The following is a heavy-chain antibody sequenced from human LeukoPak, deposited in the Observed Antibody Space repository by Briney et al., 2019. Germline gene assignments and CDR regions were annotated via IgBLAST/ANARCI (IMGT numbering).Heavy chain of an antibody. Sequence: GESLKISCKGSGYSFTSYWIGWVRQMPGKGLELMGIIYPGDSDTRYSPSFQGQVTISADKSISTAYLQWSSLKASDTAMYYCARPQGYCSGGSCYFIFDYWGQGTLVTVSS. CDR3: ARPQGYCSGGSCYFIFDY. CDR2: IYPGDSDT. V-gene: IGHV5-51*01. D-gene: IGHD2-15*01. J-gene: IGHJ4*02. CDR1: GYSFTSYW.